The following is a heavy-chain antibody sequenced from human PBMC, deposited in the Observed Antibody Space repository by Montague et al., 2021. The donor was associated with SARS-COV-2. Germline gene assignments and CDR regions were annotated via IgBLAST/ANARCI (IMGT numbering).Heavy chain of an antibody. J-gene: IGHJ4*02. D-gene: IGHD5-12*01. CDR2: INHSGYT. CDR1: GAPSSNYY. V-gene: IGHV4-34*01. CDR3: ASAPRYSFGFWAY. Sequence: SETLSLTCAVYGAPSSNYYWSWIRQSPGKGLEWVGEINHSGYTDYNPSLESRLTISLDSSKKQFSLKTTSVTAADTAIYYCASAPRYSFGFWAYWGQGTLVSVSS.